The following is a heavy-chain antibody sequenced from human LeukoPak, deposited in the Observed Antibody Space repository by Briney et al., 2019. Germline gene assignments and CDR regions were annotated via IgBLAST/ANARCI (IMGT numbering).Heavy chain of an antibody. V-gene: IGHV1-8*01. CDR1: GYTFTSYD. CDR3: ARSRILWFGELSPFDP. D-gene: IGHD3-10*01. CDR2: MNPNSGNA. Sequence: GASVKVSCKASGYTFTSYDINWVRQATGQGVEWMGWMNPNSGNAGYAQKFQGRVTMTRNTSISTAYMELSSLRSEDTAVYYCARSRILWFGELSPFDPWGQGTLVTVSS. J-gene: IGHJ5*02.